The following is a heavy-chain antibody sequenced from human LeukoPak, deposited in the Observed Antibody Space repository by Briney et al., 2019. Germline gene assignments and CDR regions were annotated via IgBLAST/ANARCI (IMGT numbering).Heavy chain of an antibody. Sequence: GGSLRLSCAASGFIFTNYFMSWVRQAPGKGLEWVASIKHDGSEKYYVDPVRGRYTISRDNTMNSLYLQMSSLRAEDTAVYYCATDRGWRTSGYYLYYFEYWGQGTLVTYSS. CDR3: ATDRGWRTSGYYLYYFEY. J-gene: IGHJ4*02. D-gene: IGHD3-3*01. CDR2: IKHDGSEK. CDR1: GFIFTNYF. V-gene: IGHV3-7*01.